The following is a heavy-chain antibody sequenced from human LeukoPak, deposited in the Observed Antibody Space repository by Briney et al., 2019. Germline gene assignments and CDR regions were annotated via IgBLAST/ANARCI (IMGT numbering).Heavy chain of an antibody. CDR1: GYTFTSYD. CDR2: MNPNSGNT. CDR3: ARLSSGYDSNWFDP. V-gene: IGHV1-8*02. Sequence: ASVKVSCKASGYTFTSYDINWVRQATGQGLEWMGWMNPNSGNTGYAQKFQGRVTMTRNTSISTAYMELSSLRSEDTAVYYCARLSSGYDSNWFDPWGQGTLVTVSS. J-gene: IGHJ5*02. D-gene: IGHD5-12*01.